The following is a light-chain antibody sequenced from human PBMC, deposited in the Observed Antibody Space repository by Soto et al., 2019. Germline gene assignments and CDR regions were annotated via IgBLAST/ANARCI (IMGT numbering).Light chain of an antibody. J-gene: IGKJ3*01. CDR1: QGISNS. CDR3: QQYKSYPYT. V-gene: IGKV1-16*02. Sequence: DIQMTQSPSSLSASVGDRVTITCRASQGISNSLGWFQQKPGKVPKSLIYDASTLQSGVPSKFNGSGYGTHFTLTISNLQPEDFATYYCQQYKSYPYTFGPGTKVDIK. CDR2: DAS.